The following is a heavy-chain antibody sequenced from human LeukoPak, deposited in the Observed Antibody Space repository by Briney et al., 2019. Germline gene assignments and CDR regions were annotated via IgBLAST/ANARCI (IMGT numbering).Heavy chain of an antibody. CDR2: ISSSSAYI. V-gene: IGHV3-21*01. J-gene: IGHJ4*02. CDR3: ARDPSGYYDSSGYFAYYFDY. Sequence: GGSLRLSCAASGFTFSNYNMNWVRQAPGKGLEWVSSISSSSAYIYYADSVKGRFTISRDNAKNSLYLQMNSLRAEDTAVYYCARDPSGYYDSSGYFAYYFDYWGQGTLVTVSS. D-gene: IGHD3-22*01. CDR1: GFTFSNYN.